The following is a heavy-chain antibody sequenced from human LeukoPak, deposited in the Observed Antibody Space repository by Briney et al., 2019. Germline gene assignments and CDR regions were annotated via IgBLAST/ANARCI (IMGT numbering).Heavy chain of an antibody. Sequence: GGSRRLSCAASGFNFSSYGMHWVRQAPGKGLVWMAFIRYGGSNKYYADSVKGRFTISRGNSKNTLYLQMNSLRAKDTAGYYCARDGYSRKYCSSTSCSTGGDYYYYYMDVWGKGTTVTVSS. D-gene: IGHD2-2*01. CDR2: IRYGGSNK. J-gene: IGHJ6*03. V-gene: IGHV3-30*02. CDR1: GFNFSSYG. CDR3: ARDGYSRKYCSSTSCSTGGDYYYYYMDV.